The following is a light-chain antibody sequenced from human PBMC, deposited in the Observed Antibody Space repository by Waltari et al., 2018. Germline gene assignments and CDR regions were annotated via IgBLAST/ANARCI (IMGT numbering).Light chain of an antibody. CDR2: GAS. CDR3: QQYNNWPPLT. CDR1: QSVSSN. Sequence: EIVMTQSPATLSVSPGERATLSCRASQSVSSNLAWYQQKPGQAPRLLIYGASTRATGNPARFSGRGSGTEFTLTISSLQSEDFAVYYCQQYNNWPPLTFGGGTKVEIK. V-gene: IGKV3-15*01. J-gene: IGKJ4*01.